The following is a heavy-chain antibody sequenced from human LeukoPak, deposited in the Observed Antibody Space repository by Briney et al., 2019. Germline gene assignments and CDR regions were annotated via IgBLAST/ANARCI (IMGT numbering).Heavy chain of an antibody. CDR3: ARGKGFDP. Sequence: LRLSCAASGFTFSNFEMTWVRQAPGKGLEWIGEINHSGSTNYNPSLKSRVTISVDTSKNQFSLKLSSVTAADTAVYYCARGKGFDPWGQGTLVTVSS. V-gene: IGHV4-34*01. CDR2: INHSGST. J-gene: IGHJ5*02. CDR1: GFTFSNFE.